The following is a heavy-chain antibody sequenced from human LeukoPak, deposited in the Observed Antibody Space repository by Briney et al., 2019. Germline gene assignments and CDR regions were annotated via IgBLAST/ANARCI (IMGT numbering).Heavy chain of an antibody. D-gene: IGHD3-10*01. V-gene: IGHV4-59*07. CDR2: SYYSGST. CDR1: GGSIRGYY. J-gene: IGHJ6*03. Sequence: PSYTLSLTCNVSGGSIRGYYWSWIRQPPGKGLEWIGYSYYSGSTNHNPSLKSRVTMSVDTSTNQYSLKVSSVTAADTAVYYCARVFDSGSQAYFYYMDVWGKGTTVTISS. CDR3: ARVFDSGSQAYFYYMDV.